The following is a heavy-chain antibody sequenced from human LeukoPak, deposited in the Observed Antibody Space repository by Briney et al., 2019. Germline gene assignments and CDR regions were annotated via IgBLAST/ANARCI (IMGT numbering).Heavy chain of an antibody. J-gene: IGHJ4*02. CDR1: GFTFNTYA. V-gene: IGHV3-30*04. CDR2: ISYDGNNN. CDR3: ARDKIEGATLFDY. Sequence: GGSLRLSCATSGFTFNTYAMHWVRQAPGKGLEWVTFISYDGNNNYYADSVKGRFTISRDNAKNSLFLQMDSLRDEDTPMYYCARDKIEGATLFDYWGRGTLVTVSS. D-gene: IGHD1-26*01.